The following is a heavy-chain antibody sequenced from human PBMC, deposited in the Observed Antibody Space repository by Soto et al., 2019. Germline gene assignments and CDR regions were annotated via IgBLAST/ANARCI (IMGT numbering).Heavy chain of an antibody. CDR1: GGPFSSYA. Sequence: SVKVSCKASGGPFSSYAISWVRQAPGHGLEWMGGIIPIFGTANYAQKFQGRVTMTADEATSTAYMELTNLRSDDSALYYCARGLXYNYGSNTLYGVDAWGRETTVTVSS. CDR3: ARGLXYNYGSNTLYGVDA. J-gene: IGHJ6*01. D-gene: IGHD5-18*01. V-gene: IGHV1-69*13. CDR2: IIPIFGTA.